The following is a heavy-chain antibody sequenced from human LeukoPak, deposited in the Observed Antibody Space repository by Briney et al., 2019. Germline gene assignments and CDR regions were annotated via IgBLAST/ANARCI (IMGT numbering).Heavy chain of an antibody. Sequence: SQTLSLTCAISGDSVSSNIAGWSWIRQSPSRGLEWLGRTYYRSKWYIDYAVSVNGRITISADTSRNQFSLQLTSVTPEDTAVYYCARGGLVYPDSGWFGPWGQGTLVTVSS. CDR3: ARGGLVYPDSGWFGP. CDR1: GDSVSSNIAG. J-gene: IGHJ5*02. D-gene: IGHD6-19*01. V-gene: IGHV6-1*01. CDR2: TYYRSKWYI.